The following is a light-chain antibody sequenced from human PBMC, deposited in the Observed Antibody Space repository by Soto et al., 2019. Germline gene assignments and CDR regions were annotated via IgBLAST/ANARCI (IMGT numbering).Light chain of an antibody. CDR3: SSYAGSNPVV. Sequence: QSVLTQPPSASGSPGQSVTISCTGTSSDVGGYNYVSWYQQHPGKAPKLMIYEVSKRPSGVPDRFSGSKSGNTASLTVSGLQVEDEADYYCSSYAGSNPVVFGGGTKLTVL. V-gene: IGLV2-8*01. CDR1: SSDVGGYNY. J-gene: IGLJ2*01. CDR2: EVS.